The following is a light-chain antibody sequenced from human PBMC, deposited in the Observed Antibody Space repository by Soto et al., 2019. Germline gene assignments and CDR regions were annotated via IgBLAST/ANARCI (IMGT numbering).Light chain of an antibody. J-gene: IGKJ4*01. Sequence: EIQMTQSPSTLSASVGDRVTITCRASQSISSWLAWYQQKPGKAPKLLIYKASSLESGVPSRFSGSGSGTEFTLTISSLQPDDFATYYCQQYNSYSRTFGGGTKVDIK. CDR2: KAS. CDR1: QSISSW. CDR3: QQYNSYSRT. V-gene: IGKV1-5*03.